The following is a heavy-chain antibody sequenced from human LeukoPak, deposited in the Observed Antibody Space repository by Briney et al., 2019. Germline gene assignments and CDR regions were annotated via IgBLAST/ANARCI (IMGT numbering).Heavy chain of an antibody. Sequence: ASVKVSCKVSGYTLTELSMHWVRQAPGKGLEWMGGFDPEDGETIYAQKFQGRVTMTEDTSTDTAYMELSSLRSEDTAVYYCATDPTYYYGSSGYYSDYWGQGTLVTVSS. CDR2: FDPEDGET. J-gene: IGHJ4*02. D-gene: IGHD3-22*01. CDR3: ATDPTYYYGSSGYYSDY. CDR1: GYTLTELS. V-gene: IGHV1-24*01.